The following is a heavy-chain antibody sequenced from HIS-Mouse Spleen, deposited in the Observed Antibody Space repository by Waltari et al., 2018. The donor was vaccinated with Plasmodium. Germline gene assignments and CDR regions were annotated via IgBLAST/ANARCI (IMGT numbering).Heavy chain of an antibody. V-gene: IGHV3-66*01. CDR2: IYSGGST. D-gene: IGHD2-2*01. CDR3: ARVDPIVVVPAANFDY. J-gene: IGHJ4*02. CDR1: GFTVSSNY. Sequence: EVQLVESGGGLVQPGGSLRLSCAASGFTVSSNYMSWVRQAQGKGLEWVSVIYSGGSTYYADSVKGRFTISRDNSKNTLYLQMNSLRAEDTAVYYCARVDPIVVVPAANFDYWGQGTLVTVSS.